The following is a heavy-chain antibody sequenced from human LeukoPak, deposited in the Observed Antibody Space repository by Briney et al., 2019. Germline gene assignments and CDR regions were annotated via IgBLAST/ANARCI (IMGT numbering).Heavy chain of an antibody. J-gene: IGHJ4*02. V-gene: IGHV4-38-2*02. Sequence: SETLSLTCTVSAYSISSGYFWGWIRQPPGKGLEWIGSIYSSGSTYYNPSLKSRVTISVDTSKNQFSLKLSSVTAADTAVYYCAREGYSYGRTFDYWGQGTLVTVSS. D-gene: IGHD5-18*01. CDR2: IYSSGST. CDR1: AYSISSGYF. CDR3: AREGYSYGRTFDY.